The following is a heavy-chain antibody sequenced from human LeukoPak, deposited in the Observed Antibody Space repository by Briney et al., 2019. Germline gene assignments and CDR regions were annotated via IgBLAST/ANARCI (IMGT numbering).Heavy chain of an antibody. Sequence: SETLSLTCTVSGGSISSYYWSWIRQPAGKGLEWIGRIYTSGTVNYNPSLRSRVTMSRDTSRNQFSLKLTSVTAADTAVYYCARLLGSSGYAGDWYFDLWGPGALVTVSS. CDR3: ARLLGSSGYAGDWYFDL. V-gene: IGHV4-4*07. J-gene: IGHJ2*01. D-gene: IGHD3-22*01. CDR1: GGSISSYY. CDR2: IYTSGTV.